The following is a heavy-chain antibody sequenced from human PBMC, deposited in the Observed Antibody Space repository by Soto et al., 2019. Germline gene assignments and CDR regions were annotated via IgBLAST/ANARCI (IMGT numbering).Heavy chain of an antibody. D-gene: IGHD3-22*01. CDR1: GYTFTSYD. CDR3: ARGRAHYYDSSGPEYFQH. V-gene: IGHV1-8*01. Sequence: ASVKVSCKASGYTFTSYDINWVRQATGQGLEWMGWMNPNSGNTGYAQKFQGRVTMTRNTSIGTAYMELSSLRSEDTAVYYCARGRAHYYDSSGPEYFQHWGQGTLVTVSS. J-gene: IGHJ1*01. CDR2: MNPNSGNT.